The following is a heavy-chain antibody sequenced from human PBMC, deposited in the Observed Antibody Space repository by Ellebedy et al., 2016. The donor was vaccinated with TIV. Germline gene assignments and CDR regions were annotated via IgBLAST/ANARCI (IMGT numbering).Heavy chain of an antibody. CDR3: ARGFSLDV. J-gene: IGHJ6*02. V-gene: IGHV6-1*01. Sequence: SQTLSLTCXISGDSVSGNSVAWNWIRPSPSRGLEWLGRTYYRSEWKTDYASFVKSRITINSDTSKNQFSLHLNSVTPEDTAVYYCARGFSLDVWGQGTVVTVSS. CDR1: GDSVSGNSVA. CDR2: TYYRSEWKT.